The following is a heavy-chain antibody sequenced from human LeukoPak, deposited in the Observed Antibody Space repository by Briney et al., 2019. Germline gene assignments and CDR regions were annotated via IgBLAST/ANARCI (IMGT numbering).Heavy chain of an antibody. J-gene: IGHJ6*02. CDR3: ARDPYYYDSSGYYYYYYGMDV. CDR1: GGSISSYY. Sequence: MASETLSLTCTVSGGSISSYYWSWIRQPPGKGLEWIGYIYYSGSTNYNPSLKSRVTISVDTSKNQFSLKLSSVTAADTAVYYCARDPYYYDSSGYYYYYYGMDVWGQGTTVTVS. D-gene: IGHD3-22*01. V-gene: IGHV4-59*01. CDR2: IYYSGST.